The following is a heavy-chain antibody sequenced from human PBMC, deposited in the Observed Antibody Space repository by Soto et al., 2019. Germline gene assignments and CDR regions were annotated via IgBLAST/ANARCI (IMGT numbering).Heavy chain of an antibody. D-gene: IGHD4-17*01. J-gene: IGHJ6*02. V-gene: IGHV3-21*01. CDR2: ISSSSSYI. CDR3: ARDTGLTVTTFTNYYYGMDV. CDR1: GFTFSSYS. Sequence: GGSQRLSCAASGFTFSSYSMNWVRQAPGKGLEWVSSISSSSSYIYYADSVKGRFTISRDNAKNSLYLQMNSLRAEDTAVYYCARDTGLTVTTFTNYYYGMDVWGQGTTVTVSS.